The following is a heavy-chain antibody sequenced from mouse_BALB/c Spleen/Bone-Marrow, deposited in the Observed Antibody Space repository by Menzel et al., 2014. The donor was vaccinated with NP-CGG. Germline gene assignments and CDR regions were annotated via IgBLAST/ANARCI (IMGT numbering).Heavy chain of an antibody. CDR3: TGKYGKGGDF. Sequence: QVQLQQSGAELVRPGASVKLSCKASGYTFTGYWMNWVKPRPGQGLEWIGMIDPSDSETHYNQMFRDKATLTVDKSSSTAYMQLSSLTSEDSAVYYCTGKYGKGGDFWGQGTTLTVSS. J-gene: IGHJ2*01. CDR1: GYTFTGYW. CDR2: IDPSDSET. D-gene: IGHD2-10*02. V-gene: IGHV1-61*01.